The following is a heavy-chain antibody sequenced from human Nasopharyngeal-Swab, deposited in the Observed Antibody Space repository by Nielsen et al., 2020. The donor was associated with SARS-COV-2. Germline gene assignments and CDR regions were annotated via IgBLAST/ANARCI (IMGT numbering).Heavy chain of an antibody. J-gene: IGHJ3*02. CDR2: ITTYLDNT. CDR1: GYTFTNYG. Sequence: ASVKVSCKASGYTFTNYGISWVRQAPGQGLEWMGWITTYLDNTVYAQKFQGRVTMTTDTSTSTVYMQLGSLRSDDTAVYYCARDPEAAAGMGGQEGAFDIWGQGTMVTVSS. D-gene: IGHD6-13*01. V-gene: IGHV1-18*01. CDR3: ARDPEAAAGMGGQEGAFDI.